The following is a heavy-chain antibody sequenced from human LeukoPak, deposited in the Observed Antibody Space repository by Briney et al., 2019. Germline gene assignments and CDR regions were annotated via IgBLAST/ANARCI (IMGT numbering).Heavy chain of an antibody. Sequence: ASVKVSCKASGYTFTSYDINWVRQATGQGLEWMGWMNPNSGNTGYAQKFQGRVTITADESTSTAYMELSSLRSEDTAVYYCARGEYCSGGSCHFDYWGQGTLVTVSS. CDR2: MNPNSGNT. V-gene: IGHV1-8*01. CDR3: ARGEYCSGGSCHFDY. D-gene: IGHD2-15*01. CDR1: GYTFTSYD. J-gene: IGHJ4*02.